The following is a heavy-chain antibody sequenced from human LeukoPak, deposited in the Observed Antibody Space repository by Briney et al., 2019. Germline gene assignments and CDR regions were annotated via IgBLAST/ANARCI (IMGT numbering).Heavy chain of an antibody. V-gene: IGHV3-33*01. D-gene: IGHD3-16*02. CDR1: GFTFSSYG. J-gene: IGHJ4*02. CDR3: ARESRDYDYVWGSYRRYFDY. Sequence: GGSLRLSCAASGFTFSSYGMHWVRQAPGKGLEWVAVIWYDGSNKYYADSVKGRFTISRDNSKNTLYLQMNSLRAEDTAVYYCARESRDYDYVWGSYRRYFDYWGQGTLVTVSS. CDR2: IWYDGSNK.